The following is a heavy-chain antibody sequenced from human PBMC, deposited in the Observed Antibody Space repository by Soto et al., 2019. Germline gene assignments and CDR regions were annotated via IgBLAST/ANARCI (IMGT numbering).Heavy chain of an antibody. Sequence: EAQLVESGGNLVQPGGSLRLSCAASGFTFSTYTMHWVRQAPGNGLYYVSAISNDGGGTYYANSVKGRFTISRDNSKNTLYLQLASLRSEDMGVYDCAKGGRLLPWEVSAFYYFDVWGKGTTVTVSS. CDR2: ISNDGGGT. CDR3: AKGGRLLPWEVSAFYYFDV. V-gene: IGHV3-64*01. CDR1: GFTFSTYT. J-gene: IGHJ6*03. D-gene: IGHD3-16*01.